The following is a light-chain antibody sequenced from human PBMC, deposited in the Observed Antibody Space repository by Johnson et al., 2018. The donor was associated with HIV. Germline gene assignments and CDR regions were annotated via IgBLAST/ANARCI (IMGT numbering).Light chain of an antibody. V-gene: IGLV1-51*01. CDR2: DNN. CDR3: GTWDSSLSAGV. J-gene: IGLJ1*01. Sequence: QPVLTQPPSASGPPGQRVTISCSGSSSNIGSSPVNWYQQLPGTAPKLLIYDNNKRPSGIPDRFSGSKSGTSATLGITGLQTGDEADYYCGTWDSSLSAGVFGTGTKVTVL. CDR1: SSNIGSSP.